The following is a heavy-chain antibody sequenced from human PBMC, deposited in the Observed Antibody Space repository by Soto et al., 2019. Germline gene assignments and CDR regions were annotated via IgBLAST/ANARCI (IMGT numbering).Heavy chain of an antibody. D-gene: IGHD6-19*01. CDR1: GVTFSKFI. Sequence: SVKVSCKASGVTFSKFIMTWVRQVPGLGLEWVGGIIPIFGTANYAQKFQGRVTITADESTSTSYLEVSNLRSEDTAVYYCAKVRDSSPMGYYYGMDVWGQGTAVTVSS. CDR3: AKVRDSSPMGYYYGMDV. J-gene: IGHJ6*02. V-gene: IGHV1-69*13. CDR2: IIPIFGTA.